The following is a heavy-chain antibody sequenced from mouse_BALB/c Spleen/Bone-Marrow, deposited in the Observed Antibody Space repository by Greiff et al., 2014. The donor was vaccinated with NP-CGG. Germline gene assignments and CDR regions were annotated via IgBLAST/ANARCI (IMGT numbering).Heavy chain of an antibody. J-gene: IGHJ3*01. D-gene: IGHD1-1*01. CDR3: APYYYGSSQFAY. CDR2: IDPANGNT. CDR1: GFNIKDTY. Sequence: EVKLQESGAELVKPGASVKLSCTASGFNIKDTYMHWVKQRPEQGLEWIGRIDPANGNTKYDPKFQGKATITEDTSSNTAYLQLSSLTSEDTAVYYCAPYYYGSSQFAYWGQGTLVTVSA. V-gene: IGHV14-3*02.